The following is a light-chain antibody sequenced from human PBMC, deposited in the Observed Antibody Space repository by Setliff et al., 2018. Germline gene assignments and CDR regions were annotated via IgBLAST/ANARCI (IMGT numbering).Light chain of an antibody. CDR2: EVT. CDR3: SLYSGSNNFF. CDR1: GGLVGGYNY. V-gene: IGLV2-8*01. J-gene: IGLJ1*01. Sequence: QSALTQPPSASGSPGQSVTISCTGTGGLVGGYNYVSWYQQHPGKAPKLIIYEVTKRPSGVPDRFSGSNSGNTASLTVPGLQAEDEADYYCSLYSGSNNFFFGSGTKVTVL.